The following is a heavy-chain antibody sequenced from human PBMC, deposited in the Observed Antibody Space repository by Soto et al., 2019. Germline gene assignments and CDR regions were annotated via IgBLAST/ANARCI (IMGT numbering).Heavy chain of an antibody. CDR3: ARDRYCVGGSCYRDTSDI. CDR2: ISGSGSSK. Sequence: EVQVVESGGGLVQPGGSLRLSCAASGFTFSSYEMNWVRQAPGKGLEWVSYISGSGSSKYYADSVKGRFTVSRDNAKNSLYLQMNSLSAEDTAVYYCARDRYCVGGSCYRDTSDIWGHGTMVTVSS. CDR1: GFTFSSYE. D-gene: IGHD2-15*01. J-gene: IGHJ3*02. V-gene: IGHV3-48*03.